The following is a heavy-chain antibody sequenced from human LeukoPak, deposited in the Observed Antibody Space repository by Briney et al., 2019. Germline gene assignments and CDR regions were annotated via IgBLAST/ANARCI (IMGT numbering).Heavy chain of an antibody. V-gene: IGHV3-53*01. CDR2: IYSTGTT. D-gene: IGHD5-12*01. J-gene: IGHJ4*02. CDR3: ARVGAYGGYKYYFDY. CDR1: GFIVNTNY. Sequence: PGGSLRLSCAASGFIVNTNYMSWVRQAPGKGLDWVSVIYSTGTTHYADSVKGRFTISRDNSNNTLYLQMNTLRAEDTAVYYCARVGAYGGYKYYFDYWGQGTLVTVSS.